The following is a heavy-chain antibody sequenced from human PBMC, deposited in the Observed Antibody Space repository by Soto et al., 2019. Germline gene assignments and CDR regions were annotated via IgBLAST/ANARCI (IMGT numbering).Heavy chain of an antibody. CDR3: AQTTGQIDPFDY. Sequence: GGSLRLSCACSGFTFSRYAMSWIRDAPGKGLEWVSAISGSGGNTYYADSVKARFTISRDNSKNTLFLQMNSLRAEDTAISYCAQTTGQIDPFDYWGQGTLVTVS. J-gene: IGHJ4*02. V-gene: IGHV3-23*01. CDR2: ISGSGGNT. CDR1: GFTFSRYA. D-gene: IGHD4-17*01.